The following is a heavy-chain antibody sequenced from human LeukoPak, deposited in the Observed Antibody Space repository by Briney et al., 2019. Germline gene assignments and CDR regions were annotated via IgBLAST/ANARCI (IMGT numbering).Heavy chain of an antibody. J-gene: IGHJ4*02. CDR2: ISYDGSIK. CDR1: GFTFSSYA. Sequence: PGRSLRLSCAASGFTFSSYAMHWVRQAPGKGLEWVALISYDGSIKYYADSVKGRFTISRDNSKNTLYLQMNSLRVEDTAVYYCAREPDPYYFDYWGQGTLVTVSS. V-gene: IGHV3-30*04. CDR3: AREPDPYYFDY.